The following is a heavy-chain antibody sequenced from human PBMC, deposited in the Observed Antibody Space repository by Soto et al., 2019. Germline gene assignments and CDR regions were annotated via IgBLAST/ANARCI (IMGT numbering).Heavy chain of an antibody. CDR1: SGSISSSNW. CDR3: ARNIAAAGTYPVGFDP. V-gene: IGHV4-4*02. CDR2: IYHSGST. D-gene: IGHD6-13*01. J-gene: IGHJ5*02. Sequence: SETLSLTCAVSSGSISSSNWWSWVRQPPGKGLEWIGEIYHSGSTNYNPSLKSRVTISVDKSKNQFSLKLSSVTAADTAVYYCARNIAAAGTYPVGFDPWGQGTLVTVSS.